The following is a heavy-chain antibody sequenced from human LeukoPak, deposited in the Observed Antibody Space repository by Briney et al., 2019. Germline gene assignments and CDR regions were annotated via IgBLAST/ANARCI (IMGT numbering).Heavy chain of an antibody. CDR3: ARDWSGSGSYYSPYYYYYMDV. J-gene: IGHJ6*03. V-gene: IGHV4-59*01. D-gene: IGHD3-10*01. CDR1: GGSISSYY. CDR2: IYYSGST. Sequence: PSETLSLTCTVSGGSISSYYWSWIRQPPGKGLEWIGYIYYSGSTNYNPSLKSRVTISVDTSKNQFSLKLSSVTAADTAVYYCARDWSGSGSYYSPYYYYYMDVWGKGTTVTVSS.